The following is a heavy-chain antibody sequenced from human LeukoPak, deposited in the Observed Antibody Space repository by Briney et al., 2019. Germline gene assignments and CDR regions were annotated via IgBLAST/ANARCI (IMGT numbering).Heavy chain of an antibody. CDR2: IYYSGST. D-gene: IGHD6-19*01. CDR3: ARGRRAVVEIGVFDY. J-gene: IGHJ4*02. V-gene: IGHV4-59*01. CDR1: GGSISSYY. Sequence: SETLSLTCPVSGGSISSYYWSWIRQPPGKGLEWIGYIYYSGSTNYNPSLKSRVTISVDTSKNQFSLKLSSVTAADTAVYYCARGRRAVVEIGVFDYWGQGTLVTVSS.